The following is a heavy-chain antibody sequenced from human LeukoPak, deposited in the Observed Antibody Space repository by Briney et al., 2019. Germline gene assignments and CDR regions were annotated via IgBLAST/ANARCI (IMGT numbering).Heavy chain of an antibody. CDR3: AGAPHHDFWSGSALIDD. CDR2: IYYSGST. V-gene: IGHV4-59*01. Sequence: PSETLSLTCAVSGGSISSYYWSWIRQPPGKGPEWVGYIYYSGSTNYNPSLKRRVTLSVETSKNQFSLKLNSVTAADTAGYCCAGAPHHDFWSGSALIDDWGQGTLVTVSS. CDR1: GGSISSYY. J-gene: IGHJ4*02. D-gene: IGHD3-3*01.